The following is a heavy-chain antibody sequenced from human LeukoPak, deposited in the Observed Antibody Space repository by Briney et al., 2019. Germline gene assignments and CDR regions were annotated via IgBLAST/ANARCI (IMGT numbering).Heavy chain of an antibody. CDR3: ARGRTTVTTFYYYYYGMDV. Sequence: PLASVKVSCKASGYTFTNYDINWVRQATGQGLEWMGWMNPNSGNTGYAQKFQGRVTMTRNTAISTAYMELSSLRSEDTAVYYCARGRTTVTTFYYYYYGMDVWGQGTTVTVSS. CDR2: MNPNSGNT. V-gene: IGHV1-8*01. D-gene: IGHD4-17*01. J-gene: IGHJ6*02. CDR1: GYTFTNYD.